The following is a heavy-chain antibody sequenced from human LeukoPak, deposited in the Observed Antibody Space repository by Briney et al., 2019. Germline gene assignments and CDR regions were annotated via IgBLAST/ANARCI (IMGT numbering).Heavy chain of an antibody. J-gene: IGHJ4*02. CDR3: TRGIRYYYDSSGYY. D-gene: IGHD3-22*01. Sequence: GGSLRLSCTASGFTFGDYAMSWVRQDPGKGLEWVGFIRSKAYGGTTEYAASVKGRFTISRDDSKSIAYLQMNSLKTEDTAVYYCTRGIRYYYDSSGYYWGQGTLVTVSS. CDR2: IRSKAYGGTT. CDR1: GFTFGDYA. V-gene: IGHV3-49*04.